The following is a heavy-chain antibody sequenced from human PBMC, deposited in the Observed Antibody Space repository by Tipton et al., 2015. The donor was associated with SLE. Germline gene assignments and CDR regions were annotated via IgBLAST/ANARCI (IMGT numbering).Heavy chain of an antibody. D-gene: IGHD3-22*01. V-gene: IGHV4-39*01. CDR2: IYYSGST. CDR3: ARLGYYDSSAGC. Sequence: TLSLTCTVSGGSISSSSYYWGWIRQPPGKGLEWIGGIYYSGSTYYNPSLKSRVTMSVDTSKNRFSLNLSSVTAADTAVYYCARLGYYDSSAGCWGQGTLVTVSS. J-gene: IGHJ4*02. CDR1: GGSISSSSYY.